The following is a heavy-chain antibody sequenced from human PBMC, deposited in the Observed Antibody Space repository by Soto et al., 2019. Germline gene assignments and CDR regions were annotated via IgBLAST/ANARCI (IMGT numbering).Heavy chain of an antibody. D-gene: IGHD2-15*01. V-gene: IGHV4-31*03. J-gene: IGHJ4*02. CDR3: ARDTGGLLGGYPSVYFDY. CDR1: GGSISSGGYY. Sequence: QVQLQESGPGLVKPSQTLSLTCTVSGGSISSGGYYWSWIRQHPGKGLECMGYIYYSGSTYYNPYIKSRVNITVYTSKNQFSLQLSSVTAADTAVYYCARDTGGLLGGYPSVYFDYWGQGTLVTVST. CDR2: IYYSGST.